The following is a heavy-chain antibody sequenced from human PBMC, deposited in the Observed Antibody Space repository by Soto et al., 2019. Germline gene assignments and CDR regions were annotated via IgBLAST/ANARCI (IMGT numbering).Heavy chain of an antibody. CDR2: IYWDDDK. CDR1: GFSLSTSGVG. Sequence: QITLKESGPTLVKPTQTLTLTCTFSGFSLSTSGVGVGWIRQPPGKALEWLALIYWDDDKRYSPSLKSRLTITKDTAKNQVVLTMTNMDPVDTATYYCAHPIPIFGVVIFNWFDPWGQGTLVTVSS. J-gene: IGHJ5*02. CDR3: AHPIPIFGVVIFNWFDP. D-gene: IGHD3-3*01. V-gene: IGHV2-5*02.